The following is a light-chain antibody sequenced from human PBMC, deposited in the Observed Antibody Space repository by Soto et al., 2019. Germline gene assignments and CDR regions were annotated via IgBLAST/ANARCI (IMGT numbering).Light chain of an antibody. V-gene: IGKV1-5*01. CDR2: DAS. CDR1: QSISTW. Sequence: GDRVTITCRASQSISTWLAWYQQKPGKAPKLLIYDASSLQSGVPSRFSGSASGTEFTLTISSLQPDDFATYYCQQYNSYSPTFGQGTKVDIK. J-gene: IGKJ1*01. CDR3: QQYNSYSPT.